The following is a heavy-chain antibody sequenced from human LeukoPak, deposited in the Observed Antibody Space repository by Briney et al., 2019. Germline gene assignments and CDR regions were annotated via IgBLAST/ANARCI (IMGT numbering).Heavy chain of an antibody. Sequence: SETLSLTCTVSGGSISSSSYYWGWIRQPPGKGLEWIGSIYYSGSTYYNPSLKSRVTISVDTSKNQFSLKLSSVTAADTAVYYCAIRITIFGVVNPDAFDIWGQGTMVTVSS. D-gene: IGHD3-3*01. V-gene: IGHV4-39*07. CDR1: GGSISSSSYY. CDR2: IYYSGST. J-gene: IGHJ3*02. CDR3: AIRITIFGVVNPDAFDI.